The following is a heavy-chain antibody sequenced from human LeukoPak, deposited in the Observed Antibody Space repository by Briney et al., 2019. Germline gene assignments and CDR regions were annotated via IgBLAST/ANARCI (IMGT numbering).Heavy chain of an antibody. CDR2: IYTSGSA. D-gene: IGHD5-12*01. J-gene: IGHJ5*02. Sequence: PSETLSLTCTVSGGSISSYYWSWIRQPAGKGLEWIGRIYTSGSANYNPSLKSRVTMSVDTSKNQFSLKLSSVTAADTAVYYCARSAGGYSGYDYSNWFDPWGQGTLVTVSS. CDR3: ARSAGGYSGYDYSNWFDP. CDR1: GGSISSYY. V-gene: IGHV4-4*07.